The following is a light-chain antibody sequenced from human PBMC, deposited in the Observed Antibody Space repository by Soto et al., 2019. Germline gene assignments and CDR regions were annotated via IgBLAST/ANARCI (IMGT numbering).Light chain of an antibody. CDR2: DAS. J-gene: IGKJ4*01. Sequence: IVLTQSPATLSSSPGERATLSCRASQTVNSRLSWYQHKPGQAPRLLISDASTRATSIPARFNGSGSGTEFTLAISSLQSEDFAIYYCHQYNTWPLTFGGGTKVDVK. V-gene: IGKV3-15*01. CDR3: HQYNTWPLT. CDR1: QTVNSR.